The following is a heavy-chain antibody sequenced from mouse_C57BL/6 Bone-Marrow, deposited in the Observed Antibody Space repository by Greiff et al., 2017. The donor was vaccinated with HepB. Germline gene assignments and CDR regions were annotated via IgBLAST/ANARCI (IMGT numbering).Heavy chain of an antibody. CDR2: INPSSGYT. V-gene: IGHV1-4*01. CDR1: GYTFTSYT. Sequence: VQLQESGAELARPGASVKMSCKASGYTFTSYTMHWVKQRPGQGLEWIGYINPSSGYTKYNQKFKDKATLTADKSSSTAYMQLSSLTSEDSAVYYCATITTVVARRDLDYWGQGTTLTVSS. J-gene: IGHJ2*01. D-gene: IGHD1-1*01. CDR3: ATITTVVARRDLDY.